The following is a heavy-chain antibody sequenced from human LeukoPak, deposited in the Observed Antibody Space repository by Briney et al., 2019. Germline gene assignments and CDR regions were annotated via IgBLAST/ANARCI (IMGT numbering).Heavy chain of an antibody. J-gene: IGHJ4*02. Sequence: GGSLRLSCEASGFSFNSYNMCWVRQAPGQGLEWVSDISSSSSITYYADSVKGRFTISRDNAKNSLYLQMNSLRVEDTAVYYCARGGAAPDYWGRGTLVTVSS. D-gene: IGHD1-26*01. CDR3: ARGGAAPDY. V-gene: IGHV3-48*01. CDR2: ISSSSSIT. CDR1: GFSFNSYN.